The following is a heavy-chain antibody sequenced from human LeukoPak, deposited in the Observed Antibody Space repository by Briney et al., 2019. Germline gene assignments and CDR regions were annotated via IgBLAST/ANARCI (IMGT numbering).Heavy chain of an antibody. CDR2: ISWNSGSI. Sequence: GRSLRLSCAASGFTFDDYAMHWVRHAPGKGLEWVSGISWNSGSIGYADSVKGRFTISRDNAKNSLYLQMNSLRAEDTALYYCAKDTEYSSGSFDYWGQGTLVTVSS. J-gene: IGHJ4*02. CDR3: AKDTEYSSGSFDY. V-gene: IGHV3-9*01. CDR1: GFTFDDYA. D-gene: IGHD6-19*01.